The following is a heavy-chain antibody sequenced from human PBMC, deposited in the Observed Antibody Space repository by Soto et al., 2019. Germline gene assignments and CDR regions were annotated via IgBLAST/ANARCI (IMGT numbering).Heavy chain of an antibody. CDR3: ARSSGYSYVDY. CDR1: GYTCTSYA. CDR2: INAGKGNT. Sequence: QVQLVQSGAEVKKPGASVKVSCKASGYTCTSYAMHWVRQAPGQRLEWMGWINAGKGNTTDSQKFQGRVTISRDTTASTAYMELSRLRSEDTAVYYCARSSGYSYVDYWGQGTLVTVSS. V-gene: IGHV1-3*01. D-gene: IGHD3-22*01. J-gene: IGHJ4*02.